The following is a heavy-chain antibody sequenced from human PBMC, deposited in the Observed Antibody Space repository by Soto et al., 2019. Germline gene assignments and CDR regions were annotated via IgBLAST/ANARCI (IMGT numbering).Heavy chain of an antibody. CDR2: IYAGDSDT. CDR3: ARLQYEASSPSDD. J-gene: IGHJ4*02. CDR1: GNSFSNHW. D-gene: IGHD2-2*01. V-gene: IGHV5-51*01. Sequence: GESLRTSCQASGNSFSNHWIVWVLQLPGKGLEWMGIIYAGDSDTRYSPSFQGQVTFSVDKSINTAYLQWSSLKASDTAIYYCARLQYEASSPSDDWGQGTMVTVSS.